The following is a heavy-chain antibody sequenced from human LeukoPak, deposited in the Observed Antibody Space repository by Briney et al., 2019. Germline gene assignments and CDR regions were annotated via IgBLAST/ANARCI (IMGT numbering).Heavy chain of an antibody. V-gene: IGHV4-4*07. J-gene: IGHJ6*03. CDR1: GGSISSYY. CDR2: IYASGST. D-gene: IGHD2-15*01. Sequence: SETLSLTCTVSGGSISSYYWSWIRQPAGKGLEWIGRIYASGSTNYNPPLKSRVTMSVGTSKNLFSLNLTSVTAADTAVYYCARDGGYCSGVTCYNHYYYMDVWGKGTTVTISS. CDR3: ARDGGYCSGVTCYNHYYYMDV.